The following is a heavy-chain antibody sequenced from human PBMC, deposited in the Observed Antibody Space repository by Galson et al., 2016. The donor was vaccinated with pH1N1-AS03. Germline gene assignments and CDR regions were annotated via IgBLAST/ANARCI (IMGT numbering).Heavy chain of an antibody. D-gene: IGHD3-10*01. CDR2: ISWDGGST. CDR3: AKEEGGSRGVRDFAF. CDR1: GFTFDDYT. J-gene: IGHJ4*02. Sequence: SLRLSCAASGFTFDDYTMHWVRQAPGKGLEWVSLISWDGGSTYYADSVKGRFTISRANSKNSLYLQMNSLRTEDTALYYCAKEEGGSRGVRDFAFWGQGTLVTVSS. V-gene: IGHV3-43*01.